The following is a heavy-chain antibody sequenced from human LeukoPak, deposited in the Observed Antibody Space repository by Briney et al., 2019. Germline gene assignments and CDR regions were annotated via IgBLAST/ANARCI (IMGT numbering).Heavy chain of an antibody. CDR1: GFTFSDYY. CDR3: ARSEGYYGSGSYPLAPLYYYYYYMDV. D-gene: IGHD3-10*01. V-gene: IGHV3-11*04. CDR2: ISSSGSTI. Sequence: GGSLRLSCAASGFTFSDYYMSWIRQAPGKGLEWVSYISSSGSTIYYADSVKGRFTISRDNAKNSLYLQMNSLRAEDTAVYYCARSEGYYGSGSYPLAPLYYYYYYMDVWGKGTTVTVSS. J-gene: IGHJ6*03.